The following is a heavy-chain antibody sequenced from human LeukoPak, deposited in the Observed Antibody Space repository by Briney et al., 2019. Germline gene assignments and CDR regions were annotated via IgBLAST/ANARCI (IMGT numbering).Heavy chain of an antibody. J-gene: IGHJ3*02. Sequence: GASVKVSCKASGYTFTSYDINWVRQATGHGLEWMGWMNPNSGNTGYAQTFPGRVTMTRNTSISTAYMELSSLRSEDTAVYYCARGRQSSSYAFDIWGQGTMVTVSS. D-gene: IGHD6-13*01. V-gene: IGHV1-8*01. CDR2: MNPNSGNT. CDR1: GYTFTSYD. CDR3: ARGRQSSSYAFDI.